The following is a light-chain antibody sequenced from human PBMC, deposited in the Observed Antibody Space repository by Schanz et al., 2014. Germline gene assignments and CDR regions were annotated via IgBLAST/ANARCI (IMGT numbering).Light chain of an antibody. Sequence: EIVLTQSPATLSLSPGERATLSCRASQSVSSNLAWYQQKPGQAPRLLVYAASTRASGIPARFSAIGSGTEFTLTITSLQSEDFAVYYCQQYNNWPPWTFGPGTMVEFK. J-gene: IGKJ1*01. CDR3: QQYNNWPPWT. CDR2: AAS. CDR1: QSVSSN. V-gene: IGKV3-15*01.